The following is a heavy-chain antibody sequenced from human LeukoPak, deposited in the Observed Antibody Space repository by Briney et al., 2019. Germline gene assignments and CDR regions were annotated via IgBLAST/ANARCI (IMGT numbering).Heavy chain of an antibody. D-gene: IGHD1-1*01. CDR1: GYTFTSYG. Sequence: ASVKVSCKASGYTFTSYGISWVRQAPGQGLEWMGWISAYNGNTNYAQKLQGRVTMTTDTSTSTAYMELRSLRSDDTAVYYCARDLVKLERTNTFDYWGQRTLVTVSS. V-gene: IGHV1-18*01. CDR3: ARDLVKLERTNTFDY. CDR2: ISAYNGNT. J-gene: IGHJ4*02.